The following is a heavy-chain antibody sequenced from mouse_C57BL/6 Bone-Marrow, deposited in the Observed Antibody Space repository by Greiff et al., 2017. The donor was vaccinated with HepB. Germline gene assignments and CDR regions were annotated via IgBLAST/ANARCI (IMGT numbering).Heavy chain of an antibody. V-gene: IGHV1-54*01. CDR1: GYAFTNYL. CDR2: INPGSGGT. CDR3: ARWLRRRRGFAY. Sequence: LQQSGAELVRPGTSVKVSCKASGYAFTNYLIEWVKQRPGQGLEWIGVINPGSGGTNYNEKFKGKATLTADKSSSTAYMQLSSLTSEDSAVYFCARWLRRRRGFAYWGQGTLVTVSA. D-gene: IGHD2-2*01. J-gene: IGHJ3*01.